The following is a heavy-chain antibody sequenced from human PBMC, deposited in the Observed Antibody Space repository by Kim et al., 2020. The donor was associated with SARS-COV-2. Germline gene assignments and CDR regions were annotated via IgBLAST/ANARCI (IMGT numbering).Heavy chain of an antibody. V-gene: IGHV3-23*01. CDR3: AKVQYDSSGSRYDY. J-gene: IGHJ4*02. CDR1: GFAFSSYA. Sequence: GGSLRLSCAASGFAFSSYAMSWVRQAPGKGLEWVSAISGSGGNTYYPDSVKGRFSISRDNSKNTLYMQMNSLRAEDTAVYYCAKVQYDSSGSRYDYWGQGTLVTVSS. D-gene: IGHD3-22*01. CDR2: ISGSGGNT.